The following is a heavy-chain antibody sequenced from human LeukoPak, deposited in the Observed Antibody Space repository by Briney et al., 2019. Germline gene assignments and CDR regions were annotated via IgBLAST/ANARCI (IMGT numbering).Heavy chain of an antibody. CDR2: IYTSGST. V-gene: IGHV4-4*07. CDR3: AREPDINYYDSSGPHFGFDI. D-gene: IGHD3-22*01. J-gene: IGHJ3*02. Sequence: PSETLSLTCTVSGGSISSYYWSWIRQPAGKGLEWIGRIYTSGSTNYNPSLKSRVTKSVDTSKNQFSLKLSSVTAADTAVYYCAREPDINYYDSSGPHFGFDIWGQGTMVTVSS. CDR1: GGSISSYY.